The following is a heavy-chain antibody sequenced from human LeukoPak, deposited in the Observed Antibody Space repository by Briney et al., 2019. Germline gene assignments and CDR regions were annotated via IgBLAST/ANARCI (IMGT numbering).Heavy chain of an antibody. Sequence: SETLSLTCTVSGGSISSDYWSWIRQPPGKGLEWTAYIYYSGSTNYNPSLKSRVTMFVDMSKNQFSLRLSSVTAADTAVYYCARHRAYSSSSPFDYWGQGTLVTVSS. V-gene: IGHV4-59*08. D-gene: IGHD6-6*01. CDR1: GGSISSDY. J-gene: IGHJ4*02. CDR3: ARHRAYSSSSPFDY. CDR2: IYYSGST.